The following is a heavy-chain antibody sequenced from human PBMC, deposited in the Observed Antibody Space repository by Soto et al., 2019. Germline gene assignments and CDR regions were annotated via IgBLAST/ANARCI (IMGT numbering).Heavy chain of an antibody. D-gene: IGHD6-19*01. CDR1: GGTFSSST. J-gene: IGHJ4*02. CDR3: ASIAVAGTRDY. CDR2: IIPILGIA. Sequence: QVQLVQSGAEVKKHGSSVKVSCKASGGTFSSSTIIWVRQAPGQGLEWMGRIIPILGIANYAQKFQGRVTTTADKSTSTAYMELSSMRSEDTAVYYCASIAVAGTRDYWGQGTLVTVSS. V-gene: IGHV1-69*02.